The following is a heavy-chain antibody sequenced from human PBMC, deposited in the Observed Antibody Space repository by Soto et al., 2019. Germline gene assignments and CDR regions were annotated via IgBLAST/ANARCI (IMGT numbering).Heavy chain of an antibody. V-gene: IGHV1-18*01. CDR3: ARDLYISYSSSWYDY. Sequence: ASVKVSCKASGYTFTSYGISWVRQAPGQGLEWMGWISAYNGNTNYAQKLQGRVTMTTDTSTSTAYMELRSLRSDDTAVYYCARDLYISYSSSWYDYGGQGTLVTVSS. D-gene: IGHD6-13*01. CDR1: GYTFTSYG. J-gene: IGHJ4*02. CDR2: ISAYNGNT.